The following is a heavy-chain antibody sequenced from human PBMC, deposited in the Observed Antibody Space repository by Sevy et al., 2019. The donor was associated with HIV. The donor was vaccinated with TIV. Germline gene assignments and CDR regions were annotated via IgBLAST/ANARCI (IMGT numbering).Heavy chain of an antibody. CDR3: ARDKLSPPMITMVRGALSYYFDY. Sequence: GGSLRLSCAASGFTFSDYGIHWVRQAPGKGLEWVAVVWYDGIQKFYTDSVKGRFTISRDNSKNTLYLQMNSLRAEDTVMYYCARDKLSPPMITMVRGALSYYFDYWGQGTLVTVSS. V-gene: IGHV3-33*01. CDR1: GFTFSDYG. D-gene: IGHD3-10*01. J-gene: IGHJ4*02. CDR2: VWYDGIQK.